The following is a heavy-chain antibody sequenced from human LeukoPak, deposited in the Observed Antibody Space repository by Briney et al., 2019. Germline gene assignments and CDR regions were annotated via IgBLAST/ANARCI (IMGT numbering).Heavy chain of an antibody. V-gene: IGHV3-23*01. CDR1: GFSFSSYA. CDR2: LSDSGGNT. D-gene: IGHD3-3*01. J-gene: IGHJ5*02. CDR3: AKDSAIFGVVKKFDP. Sequence: GGSLRLSCAASGFSFSSYAMSWVRQAPGEGLEWVSGLSDSGGNTTYADSVKGRFTISRDNSKNTLFLQMNSLRAEDTAVYYCAKDSAIFGVVKKFDPWGQGTLVTVSS.